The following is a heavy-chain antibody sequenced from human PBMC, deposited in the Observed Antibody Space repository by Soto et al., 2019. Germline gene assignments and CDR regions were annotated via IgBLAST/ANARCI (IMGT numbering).Heavy chain of an antibody. CDR2: IIPIFGTA. CDR1: GGTFSSYA. V-gene: IGHV1-69*13. D-gene: IGHD1-26*01. J-gene: IGHJ4*02. CDR3: ASNSGSYYAFDY. Sequence: SVKVSCKASGGTFSSYAISWVRQAPGQGLEWMGGIIPIFGTANYAQKFQGRVTITADESTSTAYMELSSLRSEDTAVYYCASNSGSYYAFDYWGKGTLVTVAS.